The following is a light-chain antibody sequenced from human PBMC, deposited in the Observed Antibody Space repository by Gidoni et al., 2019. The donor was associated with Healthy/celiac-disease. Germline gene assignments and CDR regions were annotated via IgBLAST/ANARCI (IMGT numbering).Light chain of an antibody. CDR1: QGSSSY. Sequence: SWLTHSPSLLSASTGDRVTISCRMSQGSSSYLAWYQQKPGKAPQLLISAASTSQSAVTSRVSGSGTGIDFTLTISCLQSEDVATYYWRQYYSFLPTFGQGTKVEIK. J-gene: IGKJ1*01. CDR2: AAS. V-gene: IGKV1D-8*01. CDR3: RQYYSFLPT.